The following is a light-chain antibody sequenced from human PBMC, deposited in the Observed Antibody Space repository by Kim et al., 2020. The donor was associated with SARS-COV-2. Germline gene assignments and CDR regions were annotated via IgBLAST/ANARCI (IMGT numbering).Light chain of an antibody. CDR1: SLRSYY. V-gene: IGLV3-19*01. CDR3: NSRDSSGNHQV. J-gene: IGLJ3*02. CDR2: GKN. Sequence: SSELTQDPAVSVALGQTVRITCQGDSLRSYYASWYQQKPGQAPVLVINGKNNRPSGIPDRFSGSSSGNTASFTITGAQPEDEDDDYCNSRDSSGNHQVFGGGTQLTVL.